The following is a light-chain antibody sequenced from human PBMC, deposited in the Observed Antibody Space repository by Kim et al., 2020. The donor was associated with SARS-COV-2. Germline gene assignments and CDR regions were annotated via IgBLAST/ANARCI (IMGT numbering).Light chain of an antibody. Sequence: QSASVSGSPGQSITISCTGTSSDIGSYNVVSWYLHHPGKAPKLLIYDVSKRPSGVSDRFSGSKSGNTASLTISGLQAEDDSNYFCCAYAGSTTPWVFGGGTQLTVL. CDR2: DVS. V-gene: IGLV2-23*02. CDR1: SSDIGSYNV. J-gene: IGLJ3*02. CDR3: CAYAGSTTPWV.